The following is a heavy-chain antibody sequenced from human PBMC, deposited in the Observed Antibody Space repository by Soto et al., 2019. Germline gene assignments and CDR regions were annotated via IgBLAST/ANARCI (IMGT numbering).Heavy chain of an antibody. CDR1: GGSISSGGYY. V-gene: IGHV4-31*03. J-gene: IGHJ6*02. Sequence: QVQLQESGPGLVKPSRTLSLTCTVSGGSISSGGYYWSWIRQHPGKGLEWIGYIYYSGSTYYNPSLKSRVTISVDTSKNQFSLKLSSVTAADTAVYYCARDHDYGDYGVNYGMDVWGQGTTVTVSS. CDR3: ARDHDYGDYGVNYGMDV. D-gene: IGHD4-17*01. CDR2: IYYSGST.